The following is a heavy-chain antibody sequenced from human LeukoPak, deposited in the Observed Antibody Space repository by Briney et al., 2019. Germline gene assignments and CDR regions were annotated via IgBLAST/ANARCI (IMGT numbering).Heavy chain of an antibody. V-gene: IGHV3-9*01. D-gene: IGHD3-22*01. CDR1: GFTFDDYA. CDR2: ISWNSGSI. J-gene: IGHJ4*02. Sequence: TGGSLRVSCAASGFTFDDYAMHWVRQAPGKGLEWVSGISWNSGSIGYADSVKGRFTISRDNAKNSLYLQMNSLRAEDTALYYCAMSRHYYDSSGYPADYWGQGRLVTVSS. CDR3: AMSRHYYDSSGYPADY.